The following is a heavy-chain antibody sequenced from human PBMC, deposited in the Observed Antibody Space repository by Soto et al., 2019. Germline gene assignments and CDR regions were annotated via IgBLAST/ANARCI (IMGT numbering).Heavy chain of an antibody. CDR2: IYYRGKA. J-gene: IGHJ4*02. V-gene: IGHV4-39*01. CDR3: ARLEGLATISYYFDF. D-gene: IGHD3-9*01. CDR1: DDSINSDKYY. Sequence: QLQLQESGPGLVKPSETLSLTCSVSDDSINSDKYYWGWIRQPPEKGLDWIGSIYYRGKAYYNPSHQTRVTISLDKSKSQFSLKLNSVTAADSAVYFCARLEGLATISYYFDFWGPGALVTVSS.